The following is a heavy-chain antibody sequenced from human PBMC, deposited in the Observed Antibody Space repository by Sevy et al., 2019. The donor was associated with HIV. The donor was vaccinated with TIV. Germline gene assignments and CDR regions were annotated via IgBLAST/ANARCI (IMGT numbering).Heavy chain of an antibody. CDR1: GYTLIRYY. V-gene: IGHV1-46*01. Sequence: ASVKVSCKASGYTLIRYYMHWVRQAPGQGLEWMGVIDPRGGSTTYAQILQGRVIMTRDTSTSTVYMELSSLRSEDTAVYYCATFSGASGVFDYWGQGTLVTVSS. J-gene: IGHJ4*02. D-gene: IGHD3-16*01. CDR2: IDPRGGST. CDR3: ATFSGASGVFDY.